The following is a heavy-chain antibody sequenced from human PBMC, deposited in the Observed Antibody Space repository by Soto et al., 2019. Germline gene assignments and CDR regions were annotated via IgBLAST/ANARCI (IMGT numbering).Heavy chain of an antibody. CDR1: GGTPSNSA. V-gene: IGHV1-69*17. D-gene: IGHD2-2*01. J-gene: IGHJ6*02. CDR3: VRCLIFVVGSSAYYGMDV. CDR2: LIPVFGIV. Sequence: QVQLVQSGAEVKKPGSSVRVSCKASGGTPSNSAFSWVRQAPGQGLEWMGGLIPVFGIVEYEQTLEGRATITAEQSTSSAHMDLSNLIYADMAAYYCVRCLIFVVGSSAYYGMDVWGPGTTVNVS.